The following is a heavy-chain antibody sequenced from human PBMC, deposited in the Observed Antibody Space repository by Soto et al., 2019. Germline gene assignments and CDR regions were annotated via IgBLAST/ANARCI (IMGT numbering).Heavy chain of an antibody. CDR1: GFTVSSNY. D-gene: IGHD4-17*01. CDR2: IYSGGST. J-gene: IGHJ4*02. Sequence: PGGSLRLSCAASGFTVSSNYMSWVRQAPGKGLEWVSVIYSGGSTYYADSVKGRFTISRDNSKNTLYLQVNSLRAEDTAVYYCARDTDYGDYVVYWGQGTLVTVSS. CDR3: ARDTDYGDYVVY. V-gene: IGHV3-53*01.